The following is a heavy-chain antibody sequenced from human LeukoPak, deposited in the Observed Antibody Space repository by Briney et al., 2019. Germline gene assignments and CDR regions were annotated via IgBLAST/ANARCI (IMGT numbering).Heavy chain of an antibody. CDR1: GDSVSSNSAA. D-gene: IGHD6-13*01. J-gene: IGHJ4*02. CDR3: GRSNSFLDY. V-gene: IGHV6-1*01. Sequence: SQTLSLTCAISGDSVSSNSAAWNWIRQSPSRGLEWLGRTYYRSRFYNDYAASVKSRITVNPDTSKNQFSLQLNSVTPEDTAVYFCGRSNSFLDYWGQGTLVTVSS. CDR2: TYYRSRFYN.